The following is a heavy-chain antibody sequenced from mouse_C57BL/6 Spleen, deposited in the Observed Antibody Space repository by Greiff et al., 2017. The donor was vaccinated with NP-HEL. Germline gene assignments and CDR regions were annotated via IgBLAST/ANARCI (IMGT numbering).Heavy chain of an antibody. CDR1: GYTFTSYW. J-gene: IGHJ4*01. Sequence: QVQLKQPGAELVRPGSSVKLSCKASGYTFTSYWMDWVKQRPGQGLEWIGNIYPSDSETHYNQKFKDKATLTVDKSSSTAYMQLSSLTSEDSAVYYCARSDGNYEDYAMDYWGQGTSVTVSS. CDR3: ARSDGNYEDYAMDY. V-gene: IGHV1-61*01. D-gene: IGHD2-1*01. CDR2: IYPSDSET.